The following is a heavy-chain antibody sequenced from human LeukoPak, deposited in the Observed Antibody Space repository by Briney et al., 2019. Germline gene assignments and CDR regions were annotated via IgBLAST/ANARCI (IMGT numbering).Heavy chain of an antibody. CDR1: GYTFTVYY. J-gene: IGHJ4*02. Sequence: ASVKVSCKASGYTFTVYYMHWVRQAPGQGGEWMGWINPNSGGTNYAQKFLGKVTMTRDTSISTAYMELSRLRSDDTAVYYCARDYPGSSWPIDYWGQGTLVTVSS. V-gene: IGHV1-2*02. D-gene: IGHD6-13*01. CDR2: INPNSGGT. CDR3: ARDYPGSSWPIDY.